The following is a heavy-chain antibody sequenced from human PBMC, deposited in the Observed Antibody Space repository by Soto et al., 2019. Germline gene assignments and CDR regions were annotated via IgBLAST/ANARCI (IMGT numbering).Heavy chain of an antibody. D-gene: IGHD6-6*01. V-gene: IGHV4-39*01. CDR2: IYSSGST. CDR3: TRASPAGRPYYYGVDV. J-gene: IGHJ6*02. Sequence: SETLSLTCPVSGASMTSNSDYWGWIRQSPGKGLEWIGSIYSSGSTFYNPSLKSRVTISVDTSNKQLSLRLSSVTATDTAVYYCTRASPAGRPYYYGVDVWGQGTTVTVS. CDR1: GASMTSNSDY.